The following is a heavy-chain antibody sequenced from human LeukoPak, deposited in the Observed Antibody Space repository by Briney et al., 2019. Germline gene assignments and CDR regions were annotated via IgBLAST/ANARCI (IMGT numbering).Heavy chain of an antibody. CDR3: ARYCSGGSCSQGFDY. CDR1: GGSFSGYY. CDR2: INHSGST. D-gene: IGHD2-15*01. Sequence: SETLSPTCAVYGGSFSGYYWSWIRQPPGKGLEWIGEINHSGSTNYNPPLKSRVTISVDTSKNQFSLKLSSVTAADTAVYYCARYCSGGSCSQGFDYWGQGTLVTVSS. V-gene: IGHV4-34*01. J-gene: IGHJ4*02.